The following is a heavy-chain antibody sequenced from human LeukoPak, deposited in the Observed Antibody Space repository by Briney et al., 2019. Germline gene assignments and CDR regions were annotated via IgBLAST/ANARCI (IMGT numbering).Heavy chain of an antibody. CDR1: GFTFDDYA. J-gene: IGHJ4*02. Sequence: GGSLRLSCAASGFTFDDYAMHWVRQAPGKGLEWVSGISWNSGSIGYADSVKGRFTISRDNAKNSLYLQMNSLRAEDTALYYCAKDIAPYSNYAFDYWGQGTLVTVSS. CDR3: AKDIAPYSNYAFDY. D-gene: IGHD4-11*01. V-gene: IGHV3-9*01. CDR2: ISWNSGSI.